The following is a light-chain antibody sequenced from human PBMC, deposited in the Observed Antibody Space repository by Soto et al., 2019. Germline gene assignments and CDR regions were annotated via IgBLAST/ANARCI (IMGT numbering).Light chain of an antibody. J-gene: IGKJ2*02. CDR1: QSVSSY. CDR3: QQRSNWPRGT. V-gene: IGKV3-11*01. CDR2: DAS. Sequence: EIVLTQSPATLSLSPGERATLSCRASQSVSSYLAWYQQKPGQAPRLLIYDASNRATCIPARFSGSGSGTDFALTISSLGPEDLAVYYCQQRSNWPRGTFGQGTKLEIK.